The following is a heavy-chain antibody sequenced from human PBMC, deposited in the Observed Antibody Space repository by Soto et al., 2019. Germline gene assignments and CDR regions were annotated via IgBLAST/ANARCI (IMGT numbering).Heavy chain of an antibody. V-gene: IGHV1-69*01. CDR2: IITISATA. J-gene: IGHJ6*01. CDR3: AGSEGSSTSLEIYYYYDYGMAG. CDR1: GGTFSSYA. D-gene: IGHD2-2*01. Sequence: QVQLVQSGAEVKKPGSSVKVSCTASGGTFSSYAISWVRQAPGQGLEWVGGIITISATANYAQKFKGRVTITADDSTSTAYMELGSLGSGDRAVYYWAGSEGSSTSLEIYYYYDYGMAGWGQGKRVTVSS.